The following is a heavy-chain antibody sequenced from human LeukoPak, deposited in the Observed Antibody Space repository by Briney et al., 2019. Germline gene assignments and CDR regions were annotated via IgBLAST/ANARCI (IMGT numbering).Heavy chain of an antibody. CDR3: ARLGNSWFYFDY. V-gene: IGHV3-33*01. Sequence: PGGSLRLSCAAPGIPFSSFGMHWLRQAPGKGLEWVAFIWYDGSNKYYADSVKGRFTISRDNSKNTLYLQMNSLRAEDTAVYYYARLGNSWFYFDYWGQGTLVTVSS. J-gene: IGHJ4*02. CDR2: IWYDGSNK. CDR1: GIPFSSFG. D-gene: IGHD6-13*01.